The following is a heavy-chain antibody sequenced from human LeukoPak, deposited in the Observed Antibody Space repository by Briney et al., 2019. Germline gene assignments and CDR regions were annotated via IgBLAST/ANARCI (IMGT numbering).Heavy chain of an antibody. V-gene: IGHV1-46*01. CDR3: ARDGGTVTTRGRDYYYYYMDV. J-gene: IGHJ6*03. Sequence: ASVKVSCKASGYTFTSYYMHWVRQAPGQGLEWMGIINPSGGSTSYAQKFQGRVTMTRDMSTSTVYMELSSLGSEDTAVYYCARDGGTVTTRGRDYYYYYMDVWGKGTTVTVSS. D-gene: IGHD4-17*01. CDR1: GYTFTSYY. CDR2: INPSGGST.